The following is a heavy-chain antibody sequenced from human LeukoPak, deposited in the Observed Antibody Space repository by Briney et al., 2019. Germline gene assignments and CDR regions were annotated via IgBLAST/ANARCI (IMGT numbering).Heavy chain of an antibody. D-gene: IGHD2-15*01. CDR1: GYTFTGYY. J-gene: IGHJ5*02. CDR3: ARGDPGYCSGGSCYSANWFDP. Sequence: ASVKVSCKASGYTFTGYYMYWVRPAPGQGLEWMGWINPNSGGTNYAQKFQGRVTMTRDTSISTAYMELSRLRSDDTAVYYCARGDPGYCSGGSCYSANWFDPWGQGTLVTVSS. V-gene: IGHV1-2*02. CDR2: INPNSGGT.